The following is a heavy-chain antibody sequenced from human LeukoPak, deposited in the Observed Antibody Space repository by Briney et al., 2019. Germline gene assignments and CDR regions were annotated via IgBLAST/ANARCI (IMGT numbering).Heavy chain of an antibody. CDR3: ARGGPYYYYGMDV. Sequence: GGSLRLSCAASGFTFSNYWMNRVRQAPGKGLEWVANIKQDGSERYYVDSVKGRFTISRDNAKNSLYLQMNSLRAEDTAVYHCARGGPYYYYGMDVWGQGTTVTVSS. CDR2: IKQDGSER. J-gene: IGHJ6*02. CDR1: GFTFSNYW. V-gene: IGHV3-7*04.